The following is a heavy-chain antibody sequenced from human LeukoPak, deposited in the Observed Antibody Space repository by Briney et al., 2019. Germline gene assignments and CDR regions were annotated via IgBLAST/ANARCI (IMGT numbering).Heavy chain of an antibody. CDR3: ARGHGYNYYYYYYYMDV. CDR1: DDSITMYY. D-gene: IGHD5-24*01. Sequence: SETLSLTCSVSDDSITMYYWSWIRQPPGKGLEWIGYIYYSGSTNYNPSLKSRVTISVDTSKNQFSLKLSSVTAADTAVYYCARGHGYNYYYYYYYMDVWGKGTTVTISS. CDR2: IYYSGST. J-gene: IGHJ6*03. V-gene: IGHV4-59*01.